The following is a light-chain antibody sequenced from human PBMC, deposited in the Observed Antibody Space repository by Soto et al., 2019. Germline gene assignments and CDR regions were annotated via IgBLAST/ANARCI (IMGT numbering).Light chain of an antibody. V-gene: IGKV1-5*01. CDR2: DAS. J-gene: IGKJ1*01. Sequence: DIQMTQSPSTLSASVGERVTITCRASQSISSWLAWYQQKPGKAPKLLIYDASSLESGVPSRFSGSGSGTEFTLTISSLQPDDFATYYCQCGTFGQGTKV. CDR3: QCGT. CDR1: QSISSW.